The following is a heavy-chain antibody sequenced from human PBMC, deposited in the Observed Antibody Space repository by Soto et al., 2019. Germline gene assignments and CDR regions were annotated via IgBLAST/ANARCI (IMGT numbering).Heavy chain of an antibody. CDR2: ISSSSSTI. D-gene: IGHD1-26*01. J-gene: IGHJ2*01. CDR3: ASGSGSYLGWYFDL. V-gene: IGHV3-48*01. Sequence: EVQLVESGGGLVQPGGSLRLSCAASGFTFSSYSMNWVRQAPGKGLEWVSYISSSSSTIYYADSVKGRFTISRDNAKNSQYLQMNSLRAEDTAVYYCASGSGSYLGWYFDLWGRGTLVTVSS. CDR1: GFTFSSYS.